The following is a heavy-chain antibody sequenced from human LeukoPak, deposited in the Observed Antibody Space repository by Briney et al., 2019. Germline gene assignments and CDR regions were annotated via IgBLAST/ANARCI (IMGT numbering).Heavy chain of an antibody. CDR3: ATADPRKTVRGVGGWFDP. CDR2: INPNSGGT. Sequence: ASVKVSCKXSGYTFTGYYMHWVRQAPGQGLEWMGWINPNSGGTDYAQKVQGRVTMTRDTSISTAYMELSRLRSDGTAVYYCATADPRKTVRGVGGWFDPWGQRTLVTVSS. D-gene: IGHD3-16*01. CDR1: GYTFTGYY. V-gene: IGHV1-2*02. J-gene: IGHJ5*02.